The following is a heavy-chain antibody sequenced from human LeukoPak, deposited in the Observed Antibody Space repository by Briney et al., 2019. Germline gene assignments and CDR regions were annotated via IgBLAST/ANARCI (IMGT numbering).Heavy chain of an antibody. CDR1: GGSISGGGYY. Sequence: PSETLSLTCTVSGGSISGGGYYWSWIRQHPGKGLEWIGYIYYSGSTYYNPSLKSRVTISVDTSKNQFSLKLSSVTAADTAVYYCARRVMAYCGGDCYPDAFDIWGQGTMVTVSS. D-gene: IGHD2-21*02. CDR2: IYYSGST. V-gene: IGHV4-31*03. J-gene: IGHJ3*02. CDR3: ARRVMAYCGGDCYPDAFDI.